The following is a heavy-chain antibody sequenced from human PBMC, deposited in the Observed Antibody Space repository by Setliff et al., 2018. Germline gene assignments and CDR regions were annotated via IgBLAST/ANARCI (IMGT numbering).Heavy chain of an antibody. D-gene: IGHD6-19*01. CDR2: IYHSGRT. J-gene: IGHJ6*02. V-gene: IGHV4-38-2*01. Sequence: SETLSLTCAVSGYSISSAYYWGWIRQPPGKGLEWIGSIYHSGRTYYNPSLKSRVTLSVDTSKNQFSLKLSSVTAADTAVYYCARLLAGTGGFFYYGVDVWGQGTTVTVSS. CDR1: GYSISSAYY. CDR3: ARLLAGTGGFFYYGVDV.